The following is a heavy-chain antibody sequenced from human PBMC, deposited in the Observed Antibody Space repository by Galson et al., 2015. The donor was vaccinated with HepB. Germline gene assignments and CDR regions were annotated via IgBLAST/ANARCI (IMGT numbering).Heavy chain of an antibody. CDR3: ARGGATTSNNFDY. CDR2: INSDGSSK. CDR1: GFTFSSYW. D-gene: IGHD5-12*01. J-gene: IGHJ4*02. Sequence: SLRLSCAASGFTFSSYWMHWVRQAPGKGLVWVSRINSDGSSKSYADSVKGRFTISRDNAKNTLYLQMNSLRAEDTAVYYCARGGATTSNNFDYWGQGTLVTVSS. V-gene: IGHV3-74*01.